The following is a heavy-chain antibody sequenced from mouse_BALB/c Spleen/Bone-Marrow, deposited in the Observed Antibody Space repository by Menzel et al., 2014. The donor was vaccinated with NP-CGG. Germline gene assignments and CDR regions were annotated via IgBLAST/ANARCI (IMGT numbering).Heavy chain of an antibody. CDR3: ARKLRYYAMDY. J-gene: IGHJ4*01. Sequence: VQLQQSGPGLVQPSQSLSITCTVSGFSLTSYGVHWVRQSPGKGLEWLGVIWSGGSTDYNAAFISRLSISKDNSKSQVFFKMNSLQASDTAIYYCARKLRYYAMDYWGQGTSVTVSS. CDR1: GFSLTSYG. D-gene: IGHD1-1*01. CDR2: IWSGGST. V-gene: IGHV2-2*02.